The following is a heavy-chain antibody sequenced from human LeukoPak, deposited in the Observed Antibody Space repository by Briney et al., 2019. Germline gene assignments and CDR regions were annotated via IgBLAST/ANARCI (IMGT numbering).Heavy chain of an antibody. CDR1: GYRFSSVG. V-gene: IGHV1-18*01. D-gene: IGHD1-1*01. Sequence: ASVKVSCKASGYRFSSVGISWVRQAPGQGLERIGWVSTYNSETNYAPKFQARVTMTKDTSTSTVFLEMWSLRADDTAVYYCVRDNWNEFDPWGQGTLVTVSS. CDR2: VSTYNSET. CDR3: VRDNWNEFDP. J-gene: IGHJ5*02.